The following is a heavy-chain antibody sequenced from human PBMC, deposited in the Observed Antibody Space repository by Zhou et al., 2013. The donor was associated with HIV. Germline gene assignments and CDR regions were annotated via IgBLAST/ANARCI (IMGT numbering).Heavy chain of an antibody. V-gene: IGHV1-69*05. J-gene: IGHJ6*03. D-gene: IGHD6-6*01. CDR3: ARTLRAKQAARPSYYYMDV. CDR2: IIPIFGTA. Sequence: QVQLVQSGAEVKKPGSSVKVSCKASGGTFSSYAISWVRQAPGQGLEWMGGIIPIFGTANYAQKFQGRVTITTDESTSTAYMELSSLRSEDTAVYYCARTLRAKQAARPSYYYMDVWGKGTTVTVSS. CDR1: GGTFSSYA.